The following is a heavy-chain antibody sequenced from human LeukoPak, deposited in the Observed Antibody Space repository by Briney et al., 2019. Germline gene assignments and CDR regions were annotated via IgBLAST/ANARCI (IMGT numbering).Heavy chain of an antibody. CDR1: AFIFSNYA. V-gene: IGHV3-30-3*01. D-gene: IGHD6-19*01. CDR2: ISCDGSNK. J-gene: IGHJ4*02. Sequence: GGSLRLSCEASAFIFSNYAMHWVRQAPGKGLEWVAVISCDGSNKYYADSVKGRFTISRDNSKNTLYLQMNSLRAEDTAVYYCARASGYSSGWPFDYWGQGTLVTVSS. CDR3: ARASGYSSGWPFDY.